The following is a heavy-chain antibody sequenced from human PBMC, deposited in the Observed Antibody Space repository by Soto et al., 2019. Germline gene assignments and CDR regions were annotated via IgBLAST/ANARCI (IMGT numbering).Heavy chain of an antibody. D-gene: IGHD3-9*01. CDR2: ISYDGSNK. J-gene: IGHJ4*02. V-gene: IGHV3-30-3*01. Sequence: GGSLRLSCAASGFTFSSYAMHWVRQAPGKGLEWVAVISYDGSNKYYADSVKGRFTISRDNSKNTLYLQMNSLRAEDTAVYYCARDDILTGHNHFDYWGQGTLVTVSS. CDR3: ARDDILTGHNHFDY. CDR1: GFTFSSYA.